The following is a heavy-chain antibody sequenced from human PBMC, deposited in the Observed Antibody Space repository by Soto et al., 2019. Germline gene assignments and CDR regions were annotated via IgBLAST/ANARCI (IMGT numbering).Heavy chain of an antibody. J-gene: IGHJ4*02. CDR3: ATILSGSGYFDY. Sequence: EVQLVQSGAEVKKPGASLKISCKGSGYSCTSYWIGWVRQMPGKGLGWMGILYPGDSDTRYSPSFHGQVTISADKSISTAYLQWSSLKASDTAMYYCATILSGSGYFDYWGQRTLVTVSS. CDR2: LYPGDSDT. V-gene: IGHV5-51*01. D-gene: IGHD6-13*01. CDR1: GYSCTSYW.